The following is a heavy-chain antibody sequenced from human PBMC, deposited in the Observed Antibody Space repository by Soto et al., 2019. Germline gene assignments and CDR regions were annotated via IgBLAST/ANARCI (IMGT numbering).Heavy chain of an antibody. Sequence: QVQLQQWGAGLLKPSETLSLTCAVNGGSFTGYYWSWVRQPPGKGLEWIGEIKDGGSTNYSPSLRSXXTXSEXTSKKQFSLKVTSVTAADTAVYYCARGQEGVVATHWDQGTLVTVSS. V-gene: IGHV4-34*01. CDR2: IKDGGST. D-gene: IGHD2-15*01. CDR3: ARGQEGVVATH. J-gene: IGHJ4*02. CDR1: GGSFTGYY.